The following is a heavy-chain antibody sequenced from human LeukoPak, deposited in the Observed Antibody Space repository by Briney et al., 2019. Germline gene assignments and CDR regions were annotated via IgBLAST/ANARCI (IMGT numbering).Heavy chain of an antibody. J-gene: IGHJ3*02. V-gene: IGHV1-2*02. D-gene: IGHD3-22*01. CDR3: ARDLSRTIVVVSPDAFDI. CDR1: GYIFTGYY. CDR2: TNPNSGDT. Sequence: ASVKVSCKASGYIFTGYYMHWVRQAPGQGLEWMGWTNPNSGDTDYAQKLQGRVTMTTDTSMSTVYMELRSLRSDDTAVYYSARDLSRTIVVVSPDAFDIWGQGTMVTVSS.